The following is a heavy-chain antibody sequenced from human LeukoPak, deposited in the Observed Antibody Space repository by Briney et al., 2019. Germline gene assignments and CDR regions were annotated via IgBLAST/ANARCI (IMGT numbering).Heavy chain of an antibody. Sequence: GESLKISRKSFGYTFTRNSIGWGRQMSGKGVEWGWIIYPGDSVTRYSPPFQGPITLSADKCINTAYLQWSSLKATDTAMYYCARRVVNNRNWYFNLWGRGTLLTVYS. J-gene: IGHJ2*01. CDR3: ARRVVNNRNWYFNL. D-gene: IGHD4-23*01. V-gene: IGHV5-51*01. CDR2: IYPGDSVT. CDR1: GYTFTRNS.